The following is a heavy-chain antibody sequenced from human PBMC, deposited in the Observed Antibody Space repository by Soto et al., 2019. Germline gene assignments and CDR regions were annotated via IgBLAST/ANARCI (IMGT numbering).Heavy chain of an antibody. CDR3: ARVGSSGWSPDY. D-gene: IGHD6-19*01. Sequence: SETLSLTCTVSGGSISGHYWIWIRQSPGKRLEWIGYIFYSGSTNYNPSLKSRVTLSVDTSKNQFSLRLSSVTAADTAVYYCARVGSSGWSPDYWGQGTLVTVSS. CDR2: IFYSGST. CDR1: GGSISGHY. V-gene: IGHV4-59*11. J-gene: IGHJ4*02.